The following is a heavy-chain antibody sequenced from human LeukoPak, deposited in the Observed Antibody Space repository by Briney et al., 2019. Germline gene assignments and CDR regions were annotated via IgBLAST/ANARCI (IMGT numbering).Heavy chain of an antibody. CDR1: GFTFSSYA. V-gene: IGHV3-23*01. J-gene: IGHJ4*02. CDR3: ARVPPPYYDSSGFEAY. CDR2: ISGSGGST. Sequence: GGSLRLSCAASGFTFSSYAMSWVRQAPGKGLEWVSAISGSGGSTYYADSVKGRFTISRDNSKNTLYLQMNSLRAEDTAVYYCARVPPPYYDSSGFEAYWGQGTLVTVSS. D-gene: IGHD3-22*01.